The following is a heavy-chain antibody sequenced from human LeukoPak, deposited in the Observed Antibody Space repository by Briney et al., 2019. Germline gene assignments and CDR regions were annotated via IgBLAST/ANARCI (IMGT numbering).Heavy chain of an antibody. CDR3: ARTTVVVPAAMSWIDP. V-gene: IGHV4-59*08. D-gene: IGHD2-2*01. CDR2: IYYSGST. J-gene: IGHJ5*02. CDR1: GGSSSSYY. Sequence: PSETLSLTCSVSGGSSSSYYWSWIRQPPGKGLEWIGYIYYSGSTNYNPSLKSRVTISVDTSKNQISLKLSSVTAADTAVYYCARTTVVVPAAMSWIDPWGQGTLVSVSS.